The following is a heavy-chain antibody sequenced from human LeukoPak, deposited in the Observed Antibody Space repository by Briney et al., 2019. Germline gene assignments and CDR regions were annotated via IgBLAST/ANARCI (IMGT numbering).Heavy chain of an antibody. J-gene: IGHJ4*02. CDR2: MWYDGSKE. D-gene: IGHD6-19*01. CDR3: ARELGSGTFDY. CDR1: GFTFSVYG. Sequence: GGSLRLSCAASGFTFSVYGMHWVRQAPGKGLEWVAVMWYDGSKEYYADSVKGRSTISRDTSTNMLYLQMNCLRAEDTAVYYCARELGSGTFDYWGQGTLVTVSS. V-gene: IGHV3-33*01.